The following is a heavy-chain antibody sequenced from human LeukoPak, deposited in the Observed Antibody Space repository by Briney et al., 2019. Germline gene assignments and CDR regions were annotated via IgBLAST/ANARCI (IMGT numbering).Heavy chain of an antibody. J-gene: IGHJ4*02. Sequence: GGSLRLSCAASGFTFSDYYMSWIRQAPGKGLEWVSYISSSASSIYYADSVKGRFTISRDNVKNSLYLQMNSLRAEDTAVYYCARDWGVGRRDYWGQGTLVTVS. CDR2: ISSSASSI. CDR3: ARDWGVGRRDY. D-gene: IGHD3-10*01. CDR1: GFTFSDYY. V-gene: IGHV3-11*01.